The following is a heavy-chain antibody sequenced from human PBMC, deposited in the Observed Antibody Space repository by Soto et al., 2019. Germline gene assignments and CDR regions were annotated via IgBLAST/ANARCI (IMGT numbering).Heavy chain of an antibody. CDR3: ARGKAYYDFWSGYYRGGSMDV. CDR1: GGSFSGYY. D-gene: IGHD3-3*01. CDR2: INHSGST. J-gene: IGHJ6*02. V-gene: IGHV4-34*01. Sequence: LSLTCAVYGGSFSGYYWSWIRQPPGKGLEWIGEINHSGSTNYNPSLKSRVTISVDTSKNQFSLKLSSVTAADTAVYYCARGKAYYDFWSGYYRGGSMDVWGQGTTVTVSS.